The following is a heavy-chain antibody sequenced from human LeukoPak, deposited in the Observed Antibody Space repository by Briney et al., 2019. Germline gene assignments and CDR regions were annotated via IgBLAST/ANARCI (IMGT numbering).Heavy chain of an antibody. J-gene: IGHJ4*02. CDR3: AKDICPGIVVVFDY. CDR1: GFTFDDYA. Sequence: GRFLRLSSAASGFTFDDYAMRWVRQAPGKGLEWVSGISWDSGSIGYADSVEGRFTISRDNAKNSLYLQMNSLRAEDTALYYCAKDICPGIVVVFDYWGQGTLVTVSS. D-gene: IGHD3-22*01. CDR2: ISWDSGSI. V-gene: IGHV3-9*01.